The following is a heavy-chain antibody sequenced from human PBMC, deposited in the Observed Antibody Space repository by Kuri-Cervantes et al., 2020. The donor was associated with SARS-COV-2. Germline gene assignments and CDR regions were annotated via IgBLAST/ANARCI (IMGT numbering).Heavy chain of an antibody. CDR3: GRQASDWHIDY. V-gene: IGHV4-39*01. J-gene: IGHJ4*02. CDR1: GGPISSSGHY. CDR2: IYFSRST. Sequence: SETLSLTCSVSGGPISSSGHYWGWVRQPPGKGLEWIGSIYFSRSTYYTPSLKSRVTISVDTSKNQFSLKLTSVTATDTAVYYCGRQASDWHIDYWGQGTLVTVSS. D-gene: IGHD3-9*01.